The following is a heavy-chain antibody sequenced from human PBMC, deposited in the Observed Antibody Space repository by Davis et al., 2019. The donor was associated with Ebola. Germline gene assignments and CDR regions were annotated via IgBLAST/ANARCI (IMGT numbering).Heavy chain of an antibody. Sequence: AASVKVSCKASGGTFSSYAISWVRQAPGQGLEWMGGIIPIFGTANYAQKFQGRVTITADKSTSTAYMELSSLRSEDTAVYYCAIPSVGATKLDYWGQGTLVTVSS. CDR3: AIPSVGATKLDY. D-gene: IGHD1-26*01. CDR1: GGTFSSYA. J-gene: IGHJ4*02. V-gene: IGHV1-69*06. CDR2: IIPIFGTA.